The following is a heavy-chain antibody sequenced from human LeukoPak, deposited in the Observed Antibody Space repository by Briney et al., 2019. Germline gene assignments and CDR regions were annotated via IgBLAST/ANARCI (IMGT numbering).Heavy chain of an antibody. V-gene: IGHV3-15*01. CDR2: SKSNDDGGTT. J-gene: IGHJ3*02. D-gene: IGHD1-7*01. CDR3: TTDRGELVSFDI. Sequence: GGSLRLSCAASGFTFKXAWMSWVRKAPGKGREWVGRSKSNDDGGTTDCAAPVKGRFNDSRDDAKETLYLQMHSLKTEDTAVYYCTTDRGELVSFDIWGQGTMVTVSS. CDR1: GFTFKXAW.